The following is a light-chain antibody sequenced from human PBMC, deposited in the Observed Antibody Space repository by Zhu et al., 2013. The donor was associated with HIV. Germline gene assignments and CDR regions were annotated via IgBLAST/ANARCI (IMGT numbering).Light chain of an antibody. Sequence: DIQLTQSPSFLSASIGDRVNMTCRASQGISSYSAWYQQRPGKAPRLLIYAASTLQSGVPSRFSGSRSGTEFTLTISSLQPEDFATYYCQQLIRYPYTFGQGTKLEIK. CDR1: QGISSY. V-gene: IGKV1-9*01. CDR3: QQLIRYPYT. J-gene: IGKJ2*01. CDR2: AAS.